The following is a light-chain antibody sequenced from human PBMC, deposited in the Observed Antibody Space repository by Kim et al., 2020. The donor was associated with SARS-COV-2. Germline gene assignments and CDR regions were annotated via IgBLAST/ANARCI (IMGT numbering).Light chain of an antibody. V-gene: IGLV6-57*01. CDR1: SGSIANNY. J-gene: IGLJ3*02. CDR2: EDK. Sequence: KTVTISCTRSSGSIANNYVQWYQQRPGSSPTTVIYEDKQRPSGVPDRFSGSIDSSSNSASLTISGLKTEDEGDYYCQSYDSSNWVFGGGTQLTVL. CDR3: QSYDSSNWV.